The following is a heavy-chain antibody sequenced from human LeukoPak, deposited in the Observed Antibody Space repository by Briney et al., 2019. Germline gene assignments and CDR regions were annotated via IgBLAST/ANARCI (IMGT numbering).Heavy chain of an antibody. CDR1: GFTFSNAW. Sequence: GGSLRLSCAASGFTFSNAWMSWVRQAPGKGLEWVSSISSSSSYIYYADSVKGRFTISRDNAKNSLYLQMNSLRAEDTAVYYCARDRSGSGSYPYYWGQGTLVTVSS. CDR3: ARDRSGSGSYPYY. J-gene: IGHJ4*02. D-gene: IGHD3-10*01. CDR2: ISSSSSYI. V-gene: IGHV3-21*01.